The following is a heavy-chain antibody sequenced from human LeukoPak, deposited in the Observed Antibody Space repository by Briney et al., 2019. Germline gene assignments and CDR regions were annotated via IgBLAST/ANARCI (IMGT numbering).Heavy chain of an antibody. CDR2: FDPEDGET. J-gene: IGHJ1*01. Sequence: ASVKVSCRVSGYTLTELSMHWVRQAPGKGLEWMGGFDPEDGETIYAQEFQGRVTMTEDTSTDTAYMELSSLRSEDTAVYYCATDLVVVPGFQHWGQGTLVTVSS. CDR3: ATDLVVVPGFQH. D-gene: IGHD2-2*01. CDR1: GYTLTELS. V-gene: IGHV1-24*01.